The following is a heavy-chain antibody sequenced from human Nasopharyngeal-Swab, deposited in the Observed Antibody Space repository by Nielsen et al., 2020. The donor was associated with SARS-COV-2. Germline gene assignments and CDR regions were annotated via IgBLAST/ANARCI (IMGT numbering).Heavy chain of an antibody. CDR3: ATLVGFDY. Sequence: SETLSLTCAVYGGSFSGYYWSWIRQPPGKGLEWIGEINHSGSTNYNPSLKSRVTISVDTSRNQFSLKLSSVTAADTAVYYCATLVGFDYWGQGTLVTVSS. CDR2: INHSGST. J-gene: IGHJ4*02. CDR1: GGSFSGYY. V-gene: IGHV4-34*01.